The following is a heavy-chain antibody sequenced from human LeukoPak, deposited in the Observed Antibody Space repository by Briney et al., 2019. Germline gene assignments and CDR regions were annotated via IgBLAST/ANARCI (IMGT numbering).Heavy chain of an antibody. Sequence: GGSLRLSCAASGFTFSDYYMSWTRLAPGKGLEWISYISASAHTIYYSDSVKGRFTISRDNARNSLYLQMNSLRAEDTAVYFCARGTVSYFDSSGSSFDIWGQGTTVTVSS. J-gene: IGHJ3*02. CDR2: ISASAHTI. D-gene: IGHD3-22*01. V-gene: IGHV3-11*04. CDR1: GFTFSDYY. CDR3: ARGTVSYFDSSGSSFDI.